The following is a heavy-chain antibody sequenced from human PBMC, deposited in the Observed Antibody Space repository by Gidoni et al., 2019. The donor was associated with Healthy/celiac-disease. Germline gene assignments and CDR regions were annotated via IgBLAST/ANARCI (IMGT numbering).Heavy chain of an antibody. Sequence: QVQLQESGPGLVKPSETLSLTCAVSGYSISSGYYWGWLRQPPGKGLEGIGSIYHRGSTYYNPSLKSRGTISVDTSKNQFSLKLSSGTAADTAGYYCARDSGYYDSSGYYRYWGQGTLVTVSS. CDR2: IYHRGST. CDR3: ARDSGYYDSSGYYRY. J-gene: IGHJ4*02. D-gene: IGHD3-22*01. CDR1: GYSISSGYY. V-gene: IGHV4-38-2*01.